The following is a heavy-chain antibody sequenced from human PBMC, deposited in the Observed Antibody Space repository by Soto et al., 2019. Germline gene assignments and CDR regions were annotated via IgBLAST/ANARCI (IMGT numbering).Heavy chain of an antibody. CDR3: AKDVYFDSYYFDQ. D-gene: IGHD3-9*01. CDR1: RFSFTIHA. V-gene: IGHV3-30*04. CDR2: ISHDGRQK. J-gene: IGHJ4*02. Sequence: LRVSCATPRFSFTIHAMHWVRQSPGKGLEWVAVISHDGRQKHYIDSVRGRFTLSRDESDNTVYLQMNSLRREDTAMYYCAKDVYFDSYYFDQWGQGTMVTVSS.